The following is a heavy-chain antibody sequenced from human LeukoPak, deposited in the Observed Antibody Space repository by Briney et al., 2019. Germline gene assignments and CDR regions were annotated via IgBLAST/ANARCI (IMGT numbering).Heavy chain of an antibody. CDR1: GFTFSSYA. J-gene: IGHJ4*02. D-gene: IGHD5-18*01. Sequence: PGGFLRLSCAASGFTFSSYAMTWVRQAPGKGLEWVSTVSGSGGSTYYADSVKGRFTIFRDNPKNTVYLQMNSLRVDDTAVYYCYSYGSKWGQGTLVTVSS. CDR2: VSGSGGST. CDR3: YSYGSK. V-gene: IGHV3-23*01.